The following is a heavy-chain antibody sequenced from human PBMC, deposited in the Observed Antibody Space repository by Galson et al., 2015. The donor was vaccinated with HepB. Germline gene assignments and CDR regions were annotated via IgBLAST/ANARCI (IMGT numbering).Heavy chain of an antibody. Sequence: CAISGDSVSSNSAAWNWIRQSPSRGLEWLGRTYYRSKWYNDYAVSVKSRITINPDTSKNQFSLQLNSVTPEDTAVYYCARGPVTGYSSGWYPYYFDYWGQGTLVTVSS. CDR3: ARGPVTGYSSGWYPYYFDY. CDR2: TYYRSKWYN. CDR1: GDSVSSNSAA. J-gene: IGHJ4*02. V-gene: IGHV6-1*01. D-gene: IGHD6-19*01.